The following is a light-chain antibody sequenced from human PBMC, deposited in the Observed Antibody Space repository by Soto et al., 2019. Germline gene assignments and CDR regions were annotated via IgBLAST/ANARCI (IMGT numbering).Light chain of an antibody. CDR3: SSNTSSTTVV. V-gene: IGLV2-14*01. Sequence: QSALTQPASVSGSPGQSITISCTGTSSDVGGYNYVSWYQQHPDKAPKLMIYDVSNRPSGVSNRFSGSKSGNTASLTISGLQAEDEADYYCSSNTSSTTVVSGGGTKLTVL. J-gene: IGLJ2*01. CDR1: SSDVGGYNY. CDR2: DVS.